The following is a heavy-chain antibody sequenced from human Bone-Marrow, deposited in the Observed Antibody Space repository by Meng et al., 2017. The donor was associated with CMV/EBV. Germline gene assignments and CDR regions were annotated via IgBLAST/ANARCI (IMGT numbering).Heavy chain of an antibody. V-gene: IGHV1-46*01. CDR3: ATYGSRWFFLEY. CDR1: GYTFTSYY. CDR2: INSSGGSK. D-gene: IGHD6-19*01. J-gene: IGHJ4*02. Sequence: ASVKVSCKASGYTFTSYYMHWVRQAPGQGLEWMGIINSSGGSKSYAQKFQGRVSMTRDTSTSTVHMELSSLRSADTAVYFCATYGSRWFFLEYWRQGTLVTVSS.